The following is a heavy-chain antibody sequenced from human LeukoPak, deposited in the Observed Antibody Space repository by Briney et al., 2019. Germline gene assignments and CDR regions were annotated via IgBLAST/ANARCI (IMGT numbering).Heavy chain of an antibody. Sequence: PSETLSLTCSVSGYSISTGFYWGWIRQTPGKGLEWIGSIDHSGTTYYNPSLKSRISLSVDTSKNQFSLKLSSLTAADTAVYFCARYYGSGMYYNALNWFDAWGQGTLVTVSS. D-gene: IGHD3-10*01. J-gene: IGHJ5*02. CDR2: IDHSGTT. CDR3: ARYYGSGMYYNALNWFDA. CDR1: GYSISTGFY. V-gene: IGHV4-38-2*02.